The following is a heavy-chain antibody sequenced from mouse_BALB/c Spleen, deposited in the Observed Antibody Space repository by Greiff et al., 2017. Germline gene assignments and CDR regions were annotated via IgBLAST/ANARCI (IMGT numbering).Heavy chain of an antibody. J-gene: IGHJ2*01. CDR2: ISSGGST. CDR3: ARGDGYYFDY. CDR1: GFTFSSYA. V-gene: IGHV5-6-5*01. D-gene: IGHD2-3*01. Sequence: EVMLVESGGGLVKPGGSLKLSCAASGFTFSSYAMSWVRQTPEKRLEWVASISSGGSTYYPDSVKGRFTISRDNARNILYLQMSSLRSEDTAMYYCARGDGYYFDYWGQGTTLTVSS.